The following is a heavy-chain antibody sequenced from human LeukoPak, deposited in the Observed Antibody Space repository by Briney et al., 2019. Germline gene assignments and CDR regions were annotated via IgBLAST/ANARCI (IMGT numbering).Heavy chain of an antibody. V-gene: IGHV3-48*01. CDR1: GFTFSSYN. Sequence: PGGSLRLSCAGSGFTFSSYNMNWVRQAPGKGLEWVSYIVSSGSTIYYADSVKGRFTISRDNAKNSLYLQMNSLRAEDTAVYYCARELYGWNWNLGYWGQGTLVTVSS. CDR2: IVSSGSTI. D-gene: IGHD1-1*01. CDR3: ARELYGWNWNLGY. J-gene: IGHJ4*02.